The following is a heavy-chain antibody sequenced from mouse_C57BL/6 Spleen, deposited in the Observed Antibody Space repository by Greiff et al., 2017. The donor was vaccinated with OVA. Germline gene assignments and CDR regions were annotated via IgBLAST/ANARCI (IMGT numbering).Heavy chain of an antibody. CDR2: LDPSDSYT. Sequence: VQLQQPGAELVMPGASVKLSCKASGYTFTSYWMHWVKQRPGQGLEWIGELDPSDSYTNYHQQFKGKSTLTVDKSSSTSYRQLSSLTSENSTVYYCARYGSYYFDYWGQGTTLTVSS. CDR3: ARYGSYYFDY. CDR1: GYTFTSYW. D-gene: IGHD1-1*01. V-gene: IGHV1-69*01. J-gene: IGHJ2*01.